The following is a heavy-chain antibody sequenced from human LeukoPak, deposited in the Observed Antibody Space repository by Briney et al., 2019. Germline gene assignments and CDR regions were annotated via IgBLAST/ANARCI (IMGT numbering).Heavy chain of an antibody. V-gene: IGHV3-48*01. CDR3: ARDQRYCSSTSCSGD. Sequence: GGSLRLSCAAFGFTFRTYSMNLVRQAPGKGLEWVSYISSSGTPIYYADSVKGRFTISRDNSKNTLYLQMNSLRAEDTAVYYCARDQRYCSSTSCSGDWGQGTLVTVSS. J-gene: IGHJ4*02. CDR2: ISSSGTPI. D-gene: IGHD2-2*01. CDR1: GFTFRTYS.